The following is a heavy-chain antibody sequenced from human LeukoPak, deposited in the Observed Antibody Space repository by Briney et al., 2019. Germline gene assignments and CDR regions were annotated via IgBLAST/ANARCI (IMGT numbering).Heavy chain of an antibody. CDR3: ARVNYCSSTSCQRAYYYYGMDV. CDR1: GGSISSGGYY. D-gene: IGHD2-2*01. Sequence: PSQTLSLTCTVSGGSISSGGYYRSWIRQHPGKGLEWIGYIYYSGSTYYNPSLKSRVTISVDTSKNQFSLKLSSVTAADTAVYYCARVNYCSSTSCQRAYYYYGMDVWGQGTTVTVSS. J-gene: IGHJ6*02. V-gene: IGHV4-31*03. CDR2: IYYSGST.